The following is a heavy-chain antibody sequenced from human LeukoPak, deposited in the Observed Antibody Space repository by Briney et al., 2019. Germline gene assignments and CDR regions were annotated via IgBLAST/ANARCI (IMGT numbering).Heavy chain of an antibody. V-gene: IGHV3-53*01. CDR3: ARSAWIQLWKFDY. CDR1: GFTVSSNY. D-gene: IGHD5-18*01. J-gene: IGHJ4*02. CDR2: IYSGGST. Sequence: GGSLRLSCAASGFTVSSNYMSWVRQAPGKGLEWVSVIYSGGSTYYADSVKGRFTISRDNSKNTLYLQMNSLRAEDTAVYYCARSAWIQLWKFDYWGQGTLVTVSS.